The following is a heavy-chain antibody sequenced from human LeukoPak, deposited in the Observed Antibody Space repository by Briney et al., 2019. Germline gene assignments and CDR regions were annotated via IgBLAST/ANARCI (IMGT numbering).Heavy chain of an antibody. Sequence: ASVKVSCKASGYTFTDYYMHWVRQAPGQGLEWMGWINPNSGGTNYAQKFQGRVTMTRDTSISTAYMELSRLRSDDTAVYYCARDNDYGGNSGDAFDIWGQGTMVTVSS. J-gene: IGHJ3*02. V-gene: IGHV1-2*02. D-gene: IGHD4-23*01. CDR3: ARDNDYGGNSGDAFDI. CDR2: INPNSGGT. CDR1: GYTFTDYY.